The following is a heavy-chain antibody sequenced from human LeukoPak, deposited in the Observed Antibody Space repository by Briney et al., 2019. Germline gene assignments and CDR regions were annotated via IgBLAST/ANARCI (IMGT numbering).Heavy chain of an antibody. D-gene: IGHD3-22*01. CDR1: GFTFSSYG. CDR2: ISYDGSNK. CDR3: AKDDSASSFDC. Sequence: PGGSLRLSCAASGFTFSSYGMHWVRQAPGKGLEWVAVISYDGSNKYYADSVKGRFTISRDNSKNTLYLQMNSLRAEDTAVYYCAKDDSASSFDCWGQGSLVTVSA. V-gene: IGHV3-30*18. J-gene: IGHJ4*02.